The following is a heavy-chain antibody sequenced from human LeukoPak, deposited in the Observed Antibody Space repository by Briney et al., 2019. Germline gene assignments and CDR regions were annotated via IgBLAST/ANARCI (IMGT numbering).Heavy chain of an antibody. J-gene: IGHJ4*02. CDR2: IYPGDSDT. V-gene: IGHV5-51*01. D-gene: IGHD3-10*01. Sequence: GESLKISCKGSGYSFTGYWIGWVRQMPGKGLEWMGIIYPGDSDTRYSPSFQGQVTISADKSISTAYLQWSSLKASDTAMYYCARSRWTMVRGVIIGFDYWGQGTLVTVSS. CDR1: GYSFTGYW. CDR3: ARSRWTMVRGVIIGFDY.